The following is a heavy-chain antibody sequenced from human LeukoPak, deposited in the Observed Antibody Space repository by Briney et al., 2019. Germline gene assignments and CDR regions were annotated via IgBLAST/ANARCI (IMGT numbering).Heavy chain of an antibody. J-gene: IGHJ4*02. Sequence: SETLSLTCAVYGGSFSGYYWSWIRQPPGKGLEWIGEINHSGSTNYNPSLKSRVTISVDTSKNQFSLKLSSVTAADTAVYYCARDPGSIAAHWGQGTLVTVSS. CDR2: INHSGST. D-gene: IGHD6-6*01. CDR3: ARDPGSIAAH. CDR1: GGSFSGYY. V-gene: IGHV4-34*01.